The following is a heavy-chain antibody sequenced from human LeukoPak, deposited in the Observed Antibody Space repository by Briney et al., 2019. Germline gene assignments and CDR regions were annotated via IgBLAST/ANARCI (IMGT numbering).Heavy chain of an antibody. Sequence: GGSLRLSCAASGFTFSSYGMSWVRQAPGKGLEWVSAISGSGGSTYYADSVKGRFTISRDNSKNTLYLQMNSLRAEDTAVYYCAKDSSSWYQESWFDPWGQGTLVTVSS. J-gene: IGHJ5*02. CDR2: ISGSGGST. V-gene: IGHV3-23*01. CDR1: GFTFSSYG. CDR3: AKDSSSWYQESWFDP. D-gene: IGHD6-13*01.